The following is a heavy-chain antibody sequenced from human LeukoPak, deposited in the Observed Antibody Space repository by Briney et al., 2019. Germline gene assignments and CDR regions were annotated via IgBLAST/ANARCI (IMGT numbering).Heavy chain of an antibody. V-gene: IGHV3-74*01. Sequence: GGSLRLSCAASGFTFSSYWMHWVRQAPGKGLVWVSRINSDGSSTSYADSVKGRFTISRDNAKNTLYLQMNSLRAEDTAVYYCARGNLKWEPASWFDPWGQGTLVTVSS. CDR2: INSDGSST. CDR3: ARGNLKWEPASWFDP. CDR1: GFTFSSYW. D-gene: IGHD1-26*01. J-gene: IGHJ5*02.